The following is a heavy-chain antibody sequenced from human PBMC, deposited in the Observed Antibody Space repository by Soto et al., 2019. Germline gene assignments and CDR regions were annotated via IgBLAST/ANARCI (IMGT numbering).Heavy chain of an antibody. CDR2: IYHSGTT. V-gene: IGHV4-4*02. CDR1: GGSISTNNW. D-gene: IGHD6-19*01. Sequence: QVQLQESGPGVVKPLGTLALTCTVSGGSISTNNWWMWVRQSPEKGLEWIGEIYHSGTTNYNPSFNGRVTVSVDKSNNQFSLMLTSVTAEDTAIYYCARGGGAGTYMGFDYWGQGALVTVSS. J-gene: IGHJ4*02. CDR3: ARGGGAGTYMGFDY.